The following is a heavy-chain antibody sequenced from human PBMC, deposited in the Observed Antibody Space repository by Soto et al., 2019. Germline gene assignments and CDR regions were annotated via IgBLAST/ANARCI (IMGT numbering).Heavy chain of an antibody. CDR2: ISYDGATQ. CDR3: ATKARVTRYLYYGMEV. J-gene: IGHJ6*02. D-gene: IGHD2-21*02. Sequence: GGSLRLSCEVSGLTFNTSGMHLVRQVRGKGLEWLAVISYDGATQYYGDTVKGRFTISRDNSKNTLFLHMGRLRAEDTAMYYCATKARVTRYLYYGMEVRGLGNTVTVSS. CDR1: GLTFNTSG. V-gene: IGHV3-30*03.